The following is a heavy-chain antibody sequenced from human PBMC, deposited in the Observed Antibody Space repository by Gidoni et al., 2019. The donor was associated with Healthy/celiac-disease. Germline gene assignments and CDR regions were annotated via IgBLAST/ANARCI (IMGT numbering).Heavy chain of an antibody. CDR3: ARHGAGYCSGGSCYPGNWFDP. J-gene: IGHJ5*02. V-gene: IGHV4-39*01. D-gene: IGHD2-15*01. Sequence: QLQLQESGPGLVKPSETMSLTCTVSGGSISSSSYYWGWIRQPPGKGLEWIGSIYYSGSTYYNPSLKSRVTISVDTSKNQFSLKLSSVTAADTAVYYCARHGAGYCSGGSCYPGNWFDPWGQGTLVTVSS. CDR1: GGSISSSSYY. CDR2: IYYSGST.